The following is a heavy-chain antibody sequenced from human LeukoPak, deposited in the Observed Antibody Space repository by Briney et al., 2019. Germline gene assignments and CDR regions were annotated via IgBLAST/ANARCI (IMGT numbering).Heavy chain of an antibody. Sequence: GGSLRLSCAASGFTFSSYWMDWVRKVPGKGLGWVAKIKQDGIEKYFVGSVKGRFAISRDNAKNSLYLQMNSLRVEDTAVYYCAREGMVRGVPDAFDLWGQGTMVTVSS. CDR1: GFTFSSYW. D-gene: IGHD3-10*01. CDR2: IKQDGIEK. J-gene: IGHJ3*01. V-gene: IGHV3-7*01. CDR3: AREGMVRGVPDAFDL.